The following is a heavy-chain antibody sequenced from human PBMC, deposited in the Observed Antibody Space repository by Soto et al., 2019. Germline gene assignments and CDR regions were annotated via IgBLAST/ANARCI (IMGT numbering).Heavy chain of an antibody. CDR3: ARDQSFARTYSYGIDA. V-gene: IGHV1-18*01. Sequence: GASVKVSCKASGYTFTSYGISWVRQAPGQGLEWLGWISAYDGNTNYGQMLQGRVSLTTDTSTSTVYMELRSLTSDDTAVYYCARDQSFARTYSYGIDAWAQGTTVPVSS. J-gene: IGHJ6*02. CDR1: GYTFTSYG. CDR2: ISAYDGNT. D-gene: IGHD2-21*01.